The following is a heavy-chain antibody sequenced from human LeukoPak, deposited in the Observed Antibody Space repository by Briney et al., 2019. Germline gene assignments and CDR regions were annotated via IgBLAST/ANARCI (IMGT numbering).Heavy chain of an antibody. V-gene: IGHV3-23*01. CDR2: INGNGGST. CDR1: GFAFSSYA. CDR3: ARVFHLIDH. Sequence: GGSLRLSCAASGFAFSSYAMNWVRQAPGKGPEWVSAINGNGGSTYYADSVKGRFTISRDNSKNTLYLQMNSLRAEDMAVYYCARVFHLIDHWGQGTLVTVSS. J-gene: IGHJ4*02.